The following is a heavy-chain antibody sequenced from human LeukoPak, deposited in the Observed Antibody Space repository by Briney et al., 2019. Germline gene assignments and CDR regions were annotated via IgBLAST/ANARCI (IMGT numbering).Heavy chain of an antibody. Sequence: RPSETLSLTCTVSGGSIKSSSYYWGWIRQPPGKGLEWIGSIQYSGSTYYNPSLKSRVTMSVDTSKNQFSLKLSSVTAADTAVYYCARVGVSGYTDYWGQGTLVTVSS. J-gene: IGHJ4*02. CDR2: IQYSGST. D-gene: IGHD5-12*01. CDR1: GGSIKSSSYY. V-gene: IGHV4-39*07. CDR3: ARVGVSGYTDY.